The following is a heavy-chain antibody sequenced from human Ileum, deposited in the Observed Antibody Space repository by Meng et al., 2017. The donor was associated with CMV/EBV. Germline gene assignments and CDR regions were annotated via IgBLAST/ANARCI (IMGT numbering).Heavy chain of an antibody. CDR3: TRDLHYYGGNWYLDL. Sequence: LRKCAHVVERLLETRSLTGNISGGSIDNPSFYWVWIRQSPGKGLEWVATIDAGGTTYYNPLLKSRVAMSIDMYRKQFSLTVSSLNVADTATYYCTRDLHYYGGNWYLDLWGRGTLVTVSS. CDR2: IDAGGTT. CDR1: GGSIDNPSFY. D-gene: IGHD3-10*01. V-gene: IGHV4-39*07. J-gene: IGHJ2*01.